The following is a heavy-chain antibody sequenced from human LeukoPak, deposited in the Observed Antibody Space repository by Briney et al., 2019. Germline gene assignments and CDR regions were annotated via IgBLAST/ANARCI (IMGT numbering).Heavy chain of an antibody. D-gene: IGHD2-2*01. Sequence: GASVKVSCKASGYTFTSYGISWVRQAPGQGLEWMGWISAYNGNTNYAQKLQGRVTMTTDTSTRTAYMELRSLRSDDTAVYYCARPSYCSSTSCSFYFDYWGQGILVTVSS. J-gene: IGHJ4*02. CDR1: GYTFTSYG. CDR3: ARPSYCSSTSCSFYFDY. CDR2: ISAYNGNT. V-gene: IGHV1-18*01.